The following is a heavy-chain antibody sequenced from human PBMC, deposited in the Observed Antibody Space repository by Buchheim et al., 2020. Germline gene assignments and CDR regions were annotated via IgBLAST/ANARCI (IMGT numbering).Heavy chain of an antibody. Sequence: QVQLQESGPGLVKPSQTLSLTCTVSGGSISSGGYYWSWIRQHPGKGLEWIGYIYYSGSTYYNPSLKSRVTISVDTSKNQFSLKLSSVTAADTAVYYCARTMDGGRHYSNYGVYYYYGMDVWGQGTT. J-gene: IGHJ6*02. D-gene: IGHD4-11*01. V-gene: IGHV4-31*03. CDR3: ARTMDGGRHYSNYGVYYYYGMDV. CDR2: IYYSGST. CDR1: GGSISSGGYY.